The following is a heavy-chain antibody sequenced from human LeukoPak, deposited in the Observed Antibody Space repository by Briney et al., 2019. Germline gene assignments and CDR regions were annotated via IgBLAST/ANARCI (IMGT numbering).Heavy chain of an antibody. CDR2: IYYSGST. V-gene: IGHV4-39*01. CDR1: GGSISSDSYY. J-gene: IGHJ4*02. CDR3: ASLAVAGLSEGY. Sequence: SETLSLTCTVSGGSISSDSYYWAWIRQPPGEGLEWIASIYYSGSTYYNPSLKSRVTISVDTSRNQFSLKLSSVTAADTAVYYCASLAVAGLSEGYWGQGTLVIVSS. D-gene: IGHD6-19*01.